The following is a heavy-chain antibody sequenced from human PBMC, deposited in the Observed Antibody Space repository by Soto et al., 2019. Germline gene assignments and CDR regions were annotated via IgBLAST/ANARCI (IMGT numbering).Heavy chain of an antibody. J-gene: IGHJ4*02. Sequence: QVQRVQSGAEVKEPGASVKVSCKASGYNFASNHMHWVRQIPGQGLEWMGIIHPTDGSTSYAQRFRGRITLTRDAPTNTDYMELRGLTSEDTAVYYCVRDRFGSWTFDYWGQGTLLTVSS. D-gene: IGHD6-13*01. V-gene: IGHV1-46*01. CDR1: GYNFASNH. CDR2: IHPTDGST. CDR3: VRDRFGSWTFDY.